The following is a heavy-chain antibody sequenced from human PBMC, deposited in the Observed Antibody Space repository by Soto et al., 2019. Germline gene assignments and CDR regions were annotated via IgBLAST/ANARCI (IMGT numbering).Heavy chain of an antibody. D-gene: IGHD2-2*01. CDR2: ISSSGSAI. V-gene: IGHV3-11*01. CDR3: VRDARDYYGMDV. CDR1: GFTFSDYY. J-gene: IGHJ6*02. Sequence: PGGSLRLSCAASGFTFSDYYMSWIRQAPGKGLEWVSYISSSGSAIYYADSVKGRFTISRDNAKNSLYLQMNSLRAEDTAVYYCVRDARDYYGMDVWGQGTTVTVSS.